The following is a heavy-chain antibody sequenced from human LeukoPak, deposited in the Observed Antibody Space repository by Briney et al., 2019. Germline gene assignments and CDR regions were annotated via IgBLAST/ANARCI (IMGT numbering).Heavy chain of an antibody. Sequence: SETLSLTCTVSGGSISSYYWNWIRQSPGKGLEWIGYIYYSGSTNYNPSLNSRATMSVDTSKNQFSLHLSSVTAADTAVYYCARGSRSLGVTTVTRGFDYWGQGTLVTVSS. V-gene: IGHV4-59*01. D-gene: IGHD4-17*01. CDR3: ARGSRSLGVTTVTRGFDY. J-gene: IGHJ4*02. CDR1: GGSISSYY. CDR2: IYYSGST.